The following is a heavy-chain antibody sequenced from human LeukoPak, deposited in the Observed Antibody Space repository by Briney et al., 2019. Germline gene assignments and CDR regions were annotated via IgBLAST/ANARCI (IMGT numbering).Heavy chain of an antibody. CDR2: IKQDGSEK. D-gene: IGHD3-3*01. V-gene: IGHV3-7*01. CDR3: ARAINYDFWSGYYTNYYYGMDV. CDR1: GFIFSSYW. J-gene: IGHJ6*02. Sequence: GGSLRLSCAASGFIFSSYWMSWVRQAPGKGLEWVANIKQDGSEKYYVDSVKGRFTISRDNAKNSLYLQMNSLRAEDTAVYYCARAINYDFWSGYYTNYYYGMDVWGQGTTVTVSS.